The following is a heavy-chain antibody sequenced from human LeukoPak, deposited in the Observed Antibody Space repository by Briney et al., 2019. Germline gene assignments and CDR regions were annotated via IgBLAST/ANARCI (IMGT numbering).Heavy chain of an antibody. J-gene: IGHJ4*02. Sequence: KSGGSLRLSCAASGFTFSSYAMSWVRQAPGKGLEWVTSISSSGTYIYYADSVKGRFTISRDNAKNSLFLQMNSLRAEDTAVYYCASASFGDSSSWFIDYWGQGTLVTVSS. CDR3: ASASFGDSSSWFIDY. CDR2: ISSSGTYI. V-gene: IGHV3-21*01. CDR1: GFTFSSYA. D-gene: IGHD6-13*01.